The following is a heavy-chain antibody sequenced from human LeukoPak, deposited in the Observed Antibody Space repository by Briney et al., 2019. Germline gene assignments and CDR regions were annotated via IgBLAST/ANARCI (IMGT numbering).Heavy chain of an antibody. J-gene: IGHJ4*02. Sequence: GGSLRLSCAASGFTFSSYEMNWVRQALGKGLEWVSYISDSGSTRYYADSVKGRFTISRDNAENSLFLQMNSLRAEDTALYYCARVGRALHDILTGHYRDYWGQGTLVTVSS. D-gene: IGHD3-9*01. CDR2: ISDSGSTR. CDR1: GFTFSSYE. V-gene: IGHV3-48*03. CDR3: ARVGRALHDILTGHYRDY.